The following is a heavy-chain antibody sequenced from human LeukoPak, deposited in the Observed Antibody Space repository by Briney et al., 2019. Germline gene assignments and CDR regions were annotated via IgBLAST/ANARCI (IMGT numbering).Heavy chain of an antibody. J-gene: IGHJ4*02. CDR1: GFTFSSYW. D-gene: IGHD4/OR15-4a*01. CDR3: ARRAGAYSHPYDY. CDR2: IYSDNT. Sequence: PGGSLRLSCAASGFTFSSYWMSWVRQAPGKGLEWVSFIYSDNTHYSDSVKGRFTISRVNSKNTLYLQMNSLRAEDTAVYYCARRAGAYSHPYDYWGQGTLVTVSS. V-gene: IGHV3-53*01.